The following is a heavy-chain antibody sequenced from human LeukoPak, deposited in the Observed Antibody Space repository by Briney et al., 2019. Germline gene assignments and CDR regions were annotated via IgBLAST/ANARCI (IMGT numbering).Heavy chain of an antibody. Sequence: ASVKVSCKASGYIFTNYGISWVRQAPGLGLEWMGWISGYNGNTNYAQKLQGRVTMTTDTSTSTAYMELRSLRSDDTAVYYCARSYDSSGYTFDYWGQGTLVTVSS. D-gene: IGHD3-22*01. CDR3: ARSYDSSGYTFDY. CDR2: ISGYNGNT. CDR1: GYIFTNYG. J-gene: IGHJ4*02. V-gene: IGHV1-18*01.